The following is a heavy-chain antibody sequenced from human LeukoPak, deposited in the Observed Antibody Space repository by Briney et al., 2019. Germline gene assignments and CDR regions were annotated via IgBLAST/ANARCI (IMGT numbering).Heavy chain of an antibody. CDR1: GFTFSSYW. D-gene: IGHD2-8*01. V-gene: IGHV3-74*01. CDR2: INGDGNTT. CDR3: ASRKDIVLMVYAIDDDAFDI. Sequence: GGSLRLSCAASGFTFSSYWMHWVRQAPGKGLVWVSRINGDGNTTIYADSVKGRFTISRDNAKNTLYLQMSSLRAEDTAVYYCASRKDIVLMVYAIDDDAFDIWGQGTMVTVSS. J-gene: IGHJ3*02.